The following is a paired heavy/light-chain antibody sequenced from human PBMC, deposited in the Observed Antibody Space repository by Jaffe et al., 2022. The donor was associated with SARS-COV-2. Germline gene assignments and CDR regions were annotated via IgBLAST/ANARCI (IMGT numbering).Heavy chain of an antibody. J-gene: IGHJ4*02. CDR2: ISGTGGNT. V-gene: IGHV3-23*04. Sequence: EVHLVESGGALVQPGGSLRLSCAASGFTFAGYAMSWVRQGPGKGLEWVSTISGTGGNTFFADSVKGRFTISRDNSKNTMYLQMNSLRADDTALYFCAGPRVTGPAAMDYWGQGTLVTVSS. D-gene: IGHD2-2*01. CDR1: GFTFAGYA. CDR3: AGPRVTGPAAMDY.
Light chain of an antibody. CDR2: GAS. CDR3: QHYYNWPRYT. Sequence: EIVMTQSPATLSVTPGERATLSCRASQSVRSNLAWYQQKPGQAPRLLIYGASTRATGIPARFSGSGSGTEFTLTISSLQSEDFGVYFCQHYYNWPRYTFGQGTKLEIK. V-gene: IGKV3-15*01. J-gene: IGKJ2*01. CDR1: QSVRSN.